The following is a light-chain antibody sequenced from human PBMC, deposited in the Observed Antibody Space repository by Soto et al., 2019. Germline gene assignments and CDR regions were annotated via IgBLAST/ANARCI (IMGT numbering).Light chain of an antibody. Sequence: SYELTQPPSGSVAPGQTARITCGGDNIGSQSVHWYQQRPNQAPVLVVYDDSDRTSGIPERFSGSNSGNTATLTISRVEAGDEADYFCQVCHSSNDHCVFGSGTKLTVL. CDR3: QVCHSSNDHCV. V-gene: IGLV3-21*02. J-gene: IGLJ1*01. CDR1: NIGSQS. CDR2: DDS.